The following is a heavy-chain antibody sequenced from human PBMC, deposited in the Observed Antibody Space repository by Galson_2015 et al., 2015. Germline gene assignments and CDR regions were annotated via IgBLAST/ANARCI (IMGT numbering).Heavy chain of an antibody. CDR2: IYPGDSDT. D-gene: IGHD2-2*01. V-gene: IGHV5-51*01. CDR1: GYSFTNYW. CDR3: ARRLGYCSSSTCYAYWYFDL. Sequence: QSGAEVTKPGESLKISCQGFGYSFTNYWIGWVRQMPGKGLEWMGIIYPGDSDTRYSPSFQGQVTISADTSISTAYLQWSSLRASDTAIYYCARRLGYCSSSTCYAYWYFDLWGRGTLVTVSS. J-gene: IGHJ2*01.